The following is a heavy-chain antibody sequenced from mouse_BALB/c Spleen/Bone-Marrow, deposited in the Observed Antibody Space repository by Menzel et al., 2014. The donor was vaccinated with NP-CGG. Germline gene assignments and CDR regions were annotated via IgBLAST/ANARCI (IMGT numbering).Heavy chain of an antibody. V-gene: IGHV2-9*02. CDR1: GFSLTSYG. J-gene: IGHJ4*01. CDR3: ARALTGNYYAMDY. CDR2: IWAGGST. D-gene: IGHD4-1*01. Sequence: VQGVESGPGLVSPSQSLSITCTVSGFSLTSYGVHWVRQPPGKGLEWLGVIWAGGSTNYNSALMSRLSISKDNSKGQVFLKMNSLQTDDTAMYYCARALTGNYYAMDYWGQGTSVTVSS.